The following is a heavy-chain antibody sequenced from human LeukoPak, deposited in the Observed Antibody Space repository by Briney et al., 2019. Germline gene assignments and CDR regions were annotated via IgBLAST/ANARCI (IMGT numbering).Heavy chain of an antibody. CDR3: AKLCSTSCYGFTGVDY. Sequence: GGPLRLSCAASGFTVSSNYMSWVRQAPGKGLEWVSAISGSGGSTYYADSVKGRFTISRDNSKNTLYLQMNSLRAEDTAVYYCAKLCSTSCYGFTGVDYWGQGTLVTVSS. CDR2: ISGSGGST. J-gene: IGHJ4*02. D-gene: IGHD2-2*01. CDR1: GFTVSSNY. V-gene: IGHV3-23*01.